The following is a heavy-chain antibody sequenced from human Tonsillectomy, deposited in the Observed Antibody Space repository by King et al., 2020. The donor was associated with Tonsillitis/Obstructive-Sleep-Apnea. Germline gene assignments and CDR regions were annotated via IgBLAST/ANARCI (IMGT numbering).Heavy chain of an antibody. V-gene: IGHV4-31*03. CDR2: IYYSGNT. Sequence: VQLQESGPGLVKPSQTLSLTCTVSGGSISSGGYYWSWIRQHPGKGLEWIGCIYYSGNTYYNPSLKSRLTISVDTSKNQFSLKLSSVTPADTAVSYCARGTTVKSFDYWGQGTLVTVSS. CDR1: GGSISSGGYY. J-gene: IGHJ4*02. CDR3: ARGTTVKSFDY. D-gene: IGHD4-17*01.